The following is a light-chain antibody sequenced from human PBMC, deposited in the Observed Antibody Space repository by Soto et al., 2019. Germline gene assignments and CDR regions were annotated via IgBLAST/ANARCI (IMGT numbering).Light chain of an antibody. CDR1: HSGFGPY. CDR2: AAS. V-gene: IGKV3-20*01. Sequence: EIVLTQSPGTLSLSPGDGATLSCRASHSGFGPYLAWFQQRPVQAPRLLVYAASNRATGIPDRFTGSGSVTDFTLTISRLQPEYLAVSYCHQYGNSPWTLAQGTKMVMK. J-gene: IGKJ1*01. CDR3: HQYGNSPWT.